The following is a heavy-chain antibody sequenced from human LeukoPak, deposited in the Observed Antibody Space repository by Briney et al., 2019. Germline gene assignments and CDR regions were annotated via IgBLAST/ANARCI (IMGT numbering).Heavy chain of an antibody. Sequence: GGSLRLSCAASGFTLSSYAMSWVRQAPGKGLEWVSSISSSSSYIYYADSVKGRFTISRDNAKNSLYLQMNSLRAEDTAVYYCARDGIFGVVINWFDPWGQGTLVTVSS. D-gene: IGHD3-3*01. V-gene: IGHV3-21*01. CDR3: ARDGIFGVVINWFDP. J-gene: IGHJ5*02. CDR1: GFTLSSYA. CDR2: ISSSSSYI.